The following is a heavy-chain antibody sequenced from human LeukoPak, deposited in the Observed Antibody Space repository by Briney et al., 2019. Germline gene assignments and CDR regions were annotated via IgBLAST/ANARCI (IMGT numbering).Heavy chain of an antibody. V-gene: IGHV1-18*01. J-gene: IGHJ5*02. Sequence: GASVKVSCKASGYTFTSYGISWVRQAPGQGLEWMGWISAYNGNTNYAQKLQGRVTMTTDTSTSTAYMELRSLRSDDTAVYYCARGPPRLTIFGVVKSWFDPWGQGTLVTVSS. D-gene: IGHD3-3*01. CDR3: ARGPPRLTIFGVVKSWFDP. CDR1: GYTFTSYG. CDR2: ISAYNGNT.